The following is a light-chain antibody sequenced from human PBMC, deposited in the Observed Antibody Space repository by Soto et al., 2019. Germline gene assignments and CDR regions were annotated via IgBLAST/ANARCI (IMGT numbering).Light chain of an antibody. CDR1: QGISSY. Sequence: AIRMTQSPSSLSASTGDRVTITCRASQGISSYLAWYQQKPGKAPKLLIYAASTLQSGVPSRFIGSGSGTDFNLTISCLQSEDFATYSGQQYYSYPPFTFGPGTKVDIK. J-gene: IGKJ3*01. CDR3: QQYYSYPPFT. CDR2: AAS. V-gene: IGKV1-8*01.